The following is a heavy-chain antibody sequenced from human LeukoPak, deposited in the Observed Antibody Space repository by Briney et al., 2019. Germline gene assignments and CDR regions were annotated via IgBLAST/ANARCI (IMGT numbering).Heavy chain of an antibody. J-gene: IGHJ6*02. D-gene: IGHD3-10*01. Sequence: PGGSLRLSCAASGFTFSSYGMPWVRQAPGKGLEWVAVISYDGSTKDYADSVKGRFNVSRDNSKNTLYLQMNSLRAEDTAVYYCAKPGFYYGSGSQEGPFYGVDVWGQGTTVTVSS. CDR2: ISYDGSTK. V-gene: IGHV3-30*18. CDR3: AKPGFYYGSGSQEGPFYGVDV. CDR1: GFTFSSYG.